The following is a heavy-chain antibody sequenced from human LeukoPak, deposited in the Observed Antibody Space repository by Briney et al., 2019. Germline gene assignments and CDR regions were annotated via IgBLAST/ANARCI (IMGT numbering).Heavy chain of an antibody. Sequence: GASVKVSCKASGSTFTNYHVHWVRQAPGQGLEWMGIINPSGGSPNYAQKFQGRVTITTDESTSTAYMELSSLRSEDTAVYYCARDGPNWNYSDYWGQGTLVTVSS. CDR2: INPSGGSP. D-gene: IGHD1-1*01. CDR3: ARDGPNWNYSDY. J-gene: IGHJ4*02. V-gene: IGHV1-46*01. CDR1: GSTFTNYH.